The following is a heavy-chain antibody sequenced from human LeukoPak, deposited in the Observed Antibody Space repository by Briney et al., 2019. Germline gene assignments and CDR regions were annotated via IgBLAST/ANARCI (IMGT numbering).Heavy chain of an antibody. V-gene: IGHV4-34*01. J-gene: IGHJ4*02. D-gene: IGHD4-17*01. Sequence: PSETLSLTCAVYGGSFSGYYWSWIRQPPGKGLEWMGEINHSGRTNYNPSLKSRVTISIDTSKNQFSLKLRSVTAADTAVYYCARSDADGWDYWGQGTLVTVSS. CDR3: ARSDADGWDY. CDR1: GGSFSGYY. CDR2: INHSGRT.